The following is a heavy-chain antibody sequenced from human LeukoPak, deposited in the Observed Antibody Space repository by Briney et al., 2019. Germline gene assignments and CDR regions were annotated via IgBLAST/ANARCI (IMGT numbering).Heavy chain of an antibody. V-gene: IGHV3-23*01. D-gene: IGHD2-2*02. CDR3: AKDRGEVPTVIVY. CDR1: GFTFRSYA. CDR2: ISGSGGST. Sequence: GGSLRLSCAASGFTFRSYAMSWVRQAPGKGLEWVSAISGSGGSTYNADSVKGRFTISRDNSKNTLYLHMNSLRDEDTAVYYCAKDRGEVPTVIVYWGQGTLVTVSS. J-gene: IGHJ4*02.